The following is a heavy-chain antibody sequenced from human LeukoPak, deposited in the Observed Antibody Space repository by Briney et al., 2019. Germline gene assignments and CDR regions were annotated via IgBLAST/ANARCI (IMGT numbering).Heavy chain of an antibody. CDR3: ATYPFRGDTHYFDF. J-gene: IGHJ4*02. D-gene: IGHD3-10*01. CDR1: GFTFRSYE. CDR2: VYYSGST. Sequence: GSLTLSCEDSGFTFRSYEMNWVRQAPGKGLEWIAYVYYSGSTNYNPSLESRVTISLDTSKNQLSLNLYSVTAADTAVYYCATYPFRGDTHYFDFWGQGILVTVSS. V-gene: IGHV4-59*01.